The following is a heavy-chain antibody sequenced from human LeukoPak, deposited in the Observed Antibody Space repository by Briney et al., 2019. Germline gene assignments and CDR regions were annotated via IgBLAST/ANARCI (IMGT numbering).Heavy chain of an antibody. J-gene: IGHJ5*02. Sequence: SVKVSCKASGYTFTGYYMHWVRQAPGQGLEWMGGIIPIFGTANYAQKFQGRVTITADESTSTAYMELSSLRSEDTAVYYCARDLWFGELTTENWFDPWGQGTLVTVSS. CDR3: ARDLWFGELTTENWFDP. D-gene: IGHD3-10*01. V-gene: IGHV1-69*13. CDR1: GYTFTGYY. CDR2: IIPIFGTA.